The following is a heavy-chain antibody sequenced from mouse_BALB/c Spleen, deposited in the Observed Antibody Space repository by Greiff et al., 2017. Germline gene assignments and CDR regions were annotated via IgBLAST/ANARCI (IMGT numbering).Heavy chain of an antibody. Sequence: QVQLQQSGPELVKPGASVKISCKASGYAFSSSWMNWVKQRPGQGLEWIGRIYPGDGDTNYNGKFKGKATLTADKSSSTAYMQLSSLTSVDSAVYYCAYTYYYAMDYWGQGTSVTVSS. J-gene: IGHJ4*01. CDR1: GYAFSSSW. CDR3: AYTYYYAMDY. CDR2: IYPGDGDT. V-gene: IGHV1-82*01.